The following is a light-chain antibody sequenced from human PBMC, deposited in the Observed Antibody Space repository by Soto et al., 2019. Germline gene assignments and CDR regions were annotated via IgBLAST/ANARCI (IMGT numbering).Light chain of an antibody. V-gene: IGLV2-8*01. CDR1: SSDVGAYNY. CDR2: DVN. J-gene: IGLJ1*01. Sequence: QLVLTQPPSASGSPGQSVAISCTGTSSDVGAYNYVSWYQQHPGKAPNLMIYDVNKRPSGVPDRFSGSKSGNTAYLTVSGLQAEDAADYYCSSFGASKVFGTGTKLTVL. CDR3: SSFGASKV.